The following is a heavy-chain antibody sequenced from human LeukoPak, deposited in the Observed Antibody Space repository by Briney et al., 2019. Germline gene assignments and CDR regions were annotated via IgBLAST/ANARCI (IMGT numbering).Heavy chain of an antibody. CDR2: INDSGGST. J-gene: IGHJ6*03. CDR1: GFTFSNYA. D-gene: IGHD3-10*01. V-gene: IGHV3-23*01. CDR3: ARETAFVNMDV. Sequence: GGPLRLSCAASGFTFSNYAMSWVRQAPGKGLEWVSAINDSGGSTYYADSVKGRFTISRDNAKNSLYLQMNSLRAEDTAVYYCARETAFVNMDVWGKGTTVTISS.